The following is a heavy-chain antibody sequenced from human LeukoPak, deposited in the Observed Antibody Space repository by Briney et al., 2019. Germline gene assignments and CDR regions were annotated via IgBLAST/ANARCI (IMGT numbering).Heavy chain of an antibody. V-gene: IGHV3-7*01. J-gene: IGHJ3*02. CDR2: IKQGGSER. CDR3: AKDKGGGYGNDGFDI. CDR1: GFTFSSYW. D-gene: IGHD3-16*01. Sequence: GGSLRLSCAASGFTFSSYWMTWVRQAPGKGLEWVANIKQGGSERYYVDSVKGRFTISRDNSKNTLYLQMNSLRAEDTAVYYCAKDKGGGYGNDGFDIWGRGTMVTVSS.